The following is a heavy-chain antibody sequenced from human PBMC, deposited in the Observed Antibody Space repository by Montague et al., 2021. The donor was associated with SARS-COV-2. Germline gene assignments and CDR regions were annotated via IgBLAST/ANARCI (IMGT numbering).Heavy chain of an antibody. CDR3: ARDLDVRQDSGAYYDAFDV. CDR2: IKTDGKDR. J-gene: IGHJ3*01. V-gene: IGHV3-7*01. Sequence: SLRLSCAASGFQFSRYWMTWVRQAPGKGMEWVANIKTDGKDRSYXDSVKGRFTVSRDNAKNSLYLQMNGLRAEDTAVYYCARDLDVRQDSGAYYDAFDVWGQGTMVTVSS. D-gene: IGHD3-10*01. CDR1: GFQFSRYW.